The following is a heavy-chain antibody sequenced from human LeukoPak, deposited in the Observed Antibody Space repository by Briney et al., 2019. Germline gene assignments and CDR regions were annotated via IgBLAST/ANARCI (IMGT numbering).Heavy chain of an antibody. CDR1: GYTFTSYG. Sequence: ASVKVSCKASGYTFTSYGISWVRQAPGQGLEWMGWISAYNGNTNYAQKPQGRVTMTTDTSTSTAYMELRSLRSDDTAVYYCARDRYYYDSSGYPPPDYWGQGTLVTVSS. J-gene: IGHJ4*02. CDR2: ISAYNGNT. V-gene: IGHV1-18*01. D-gene: IGHD3-22*01. CDR3: ARDRYYYDSSGYPPPDY.